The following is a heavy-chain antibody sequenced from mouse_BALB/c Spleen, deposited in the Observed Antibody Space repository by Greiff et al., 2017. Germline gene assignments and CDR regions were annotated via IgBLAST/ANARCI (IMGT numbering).Heavy chain of an antibody. V-gene: IGHV2-6-7*01. D-gene: IGHD3-1*01. CDR1: GFSLTGYG. CDR2: IWGDGST. Sequence: QVQLQQSGPGLVAPSQSLSITCTVSGFSLTGYGVNWVLQPPGKGLEWLGMIWGDGSTDYNSALKSRLSISKDNSKSQVFLKMNSLQTDDTARYYCAREGSSGYLFAYWGQGTLVTVSA. CDR3: AREGSSGYLFAY. J-gene: IGHJ3*01.